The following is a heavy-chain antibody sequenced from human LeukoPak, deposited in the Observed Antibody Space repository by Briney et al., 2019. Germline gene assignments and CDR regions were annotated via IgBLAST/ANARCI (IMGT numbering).Heavy chain of an antibody. Sequence: PGASLKISFKGSGSSFTSYWIGWVRSMPGKGLEWMGIIYPGDSDTRYSPSFQGQVTISADKSISTAYLQWSSLKASDTAMYYCAKSVDTAMVTLSYNWFDPWGQGTLVTVSS. CDR3: AKSVDTAMVTLSYNWFDP. V-gene: IGHV5-51*01. J-gene: IGHJ5*02. CDR1: GSSFTSYW. CDR2: IYPGDSDT. D-gene: IGHD5-18*01.